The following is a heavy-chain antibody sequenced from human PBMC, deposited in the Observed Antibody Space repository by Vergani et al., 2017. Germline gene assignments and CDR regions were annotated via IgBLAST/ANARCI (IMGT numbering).Heavy chain of an antibody. Sequence: QVQLQESGPGLVKPSETLSLTCTVSGGSISSHYWSWIRQPPGKGLEWIGYIYYSGSTNYNPSLKSRVTISVDTSKNQFSLKLSSVTAADTAVYYCARDVGHIAARPNVVDYWGQGTLVTVSS. CDR1: GGSISSHY. V-gene: IGHV4-59*11. CDR3: ARDVGHIAARPNVVDY. D-gene: IGHD6-6*01. CDR2: IYYSGST. J-gene: IGHJ4*02.